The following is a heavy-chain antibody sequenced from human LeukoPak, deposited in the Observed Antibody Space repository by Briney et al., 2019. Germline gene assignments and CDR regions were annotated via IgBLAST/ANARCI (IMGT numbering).Heavy chain of an antibody. J-gene: IGHJ4*02. CDR1: GFTFSSYG. D-gene: IGHD3-9*01. CDR3: ARAGGQTDWFTDY. V-gene: IGHV3-48*01. Sequence: PGGSLRLSCAAAGFTFSSYGMNWVRQTPGTGLEWVSYISSSSNSINYADSVRGRFTISRDNAKNSLYLQMNSLRVEDTAVYYCARAGGQTDWFTDYWGQGTLVTVSS. CDR2: ISSSSNSI.